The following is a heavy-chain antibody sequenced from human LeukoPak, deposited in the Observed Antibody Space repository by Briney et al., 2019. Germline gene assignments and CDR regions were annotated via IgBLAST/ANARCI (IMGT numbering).Heavy chain of an antibody. V-gene: IGHV3-33*06. CDR1: GFTFSNYG. Sequence: GGSLRLSCAASGFTFSNYGMHWVRQAPGKGLEWVALIWYDGSNKFYSDSVKGRFTISRDNSKNTMYLQMDSLRAEDTAVYYCAKDLRTTFDYWGQGTLVTVSS. D-gene: IGHD2/OR15-2a*01. J-gene: IGHJ4*02. CDR2: IWYDGSNK. CDR3: AKDLRTTFDY.